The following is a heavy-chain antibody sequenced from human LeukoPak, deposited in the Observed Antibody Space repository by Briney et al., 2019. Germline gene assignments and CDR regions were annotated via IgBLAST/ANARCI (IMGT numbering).Heavy chain of an antibody. CDR3: TTPNEYYTSP. D-gene: IGHD2/OR15-2a*01. Sequence: HSGGSLRPSCEASGFAFSTYWMSWVRQTPGKGLEWVANINPDGSGRYYVDSVKGRFTVSRDNAKNLLFLQLNSLRAEDTAIYYCTTPNEYYTSPWGQGTLVTVSS. CDR2: INPDGSGR. J-gene: IGHJ5*02. CDR1: GFAFSTYW. V-gene: IGHV3-7*01.